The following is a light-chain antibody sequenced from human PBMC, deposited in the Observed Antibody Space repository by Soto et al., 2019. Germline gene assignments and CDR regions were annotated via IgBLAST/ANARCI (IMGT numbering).Light chain of an antibody. CDR1: QSVSSY. CDR2: DAS. V-gene: IGKV3-11*01. CDR3: QQRSNWPPT. Sequence: EIGLTQSPATLSLSPGERATLSCRARQSVSSYLAWYQQQPGQAPRLLIYDASNRATGIPARFSGSGSGTDITHTISSLEPEDFAVYYCQQRSNWPPTFGQGTKLEIK. J-gene: IGKJ2*01.